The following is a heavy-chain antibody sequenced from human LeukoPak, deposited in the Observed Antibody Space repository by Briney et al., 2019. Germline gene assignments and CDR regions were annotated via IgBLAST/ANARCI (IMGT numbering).Heavy chain of an antibody. V-gene: IGHV3-23*01. D-gene: IGHD6-6*01. CDR3: AKDYGSSSTNWFDP. CDR2: ISGGGGST. J-gene: IGHJ5*02. Sequence: PGGSLRLSCAASGFTFSSYSMNWVRQAPEKGLEWVSAISGGGGSTYYADSVKGRFTISRDNSKNTLYLQMNSLRAEDTAIYYCAKDYGSSSTNWFDPWGQGTLVTVSS. CDR1: GFTFSSYS.